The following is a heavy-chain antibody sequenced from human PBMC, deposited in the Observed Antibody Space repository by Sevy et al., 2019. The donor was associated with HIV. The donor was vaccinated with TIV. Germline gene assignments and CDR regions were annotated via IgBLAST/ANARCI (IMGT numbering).Heavy chain of an antibody. Sequence: ASVKVSCKASGYLFISFVMHWVRQAPGQGLEWVGWFNVGNGNTKYSQKFQDRVTITRDASTSTTYMELTSLTSEDTAIYYCTREAKQQLSQYFFDFWGQGTLVTVSS. J-gene: IGHJ4*02. V-gene: IGHV1-3*01. CDR2: FNVGNGNT. D-gene: IGHD6-13*01. CDR3: TREAKQQLSQYFFDF. CDR1: GYLFISFV.